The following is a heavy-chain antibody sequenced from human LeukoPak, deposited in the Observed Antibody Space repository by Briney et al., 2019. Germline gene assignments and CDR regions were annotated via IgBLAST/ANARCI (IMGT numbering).Heavy chain of an antibody. CDR2: IIPIFGTA. CDR1: GGTFSSYA. D-gene: IGHD1-26*01. CDR3: ARDVAGGPIYYYYYYMDV. V-gene: IGHV1-69*05. J-gene: IGHJ6*03. Sequence: SVKVSCKASGGTFSSYAISWVRQAPGQRLEWMGRIIPIFGTANYAQKFQGRVTITTDESTSTAYMELSSLRSEDTAVYYCARDVAGGPIYYYYYYMDVWGKGTTVTVSS.